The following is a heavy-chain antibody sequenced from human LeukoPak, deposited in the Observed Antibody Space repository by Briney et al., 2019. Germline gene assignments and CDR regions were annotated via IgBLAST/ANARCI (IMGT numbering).Heavy chain of an antibody. V-gene: IGHV3-23*01. CDR1: GFTFSSYA. D-gene: IGHD2-2*01. Sequence: GGSLRLSRAASGFTFSSYAMSWVRQAPGKGLEWVSAISGSGGSTYYADSVKGRFTISRDNSKNTLYLQMNSLRAEDTAVYYCAKVSSSRRPRIVVVPAAMPRYYYYGMDVWGQGTTVTVSS. CDR3: AKVSSSRRPRIVVVPAAMPRYYYYGMDV. J-gene: IGHJ6*02. CDR2: ISGSGGST.